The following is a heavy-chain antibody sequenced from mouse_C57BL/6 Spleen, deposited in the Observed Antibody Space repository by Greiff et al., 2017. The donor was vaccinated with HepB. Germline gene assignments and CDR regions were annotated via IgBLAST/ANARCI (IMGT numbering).Heavy chain of an antibody. CDR3: ARGDPLYFDV. D-gene: IGHD3-3*01. CDR2: IDPSDSYT. Sequence: QVQLQQPGAELVKPGASVKLSCKASGYTFTSYWLQWVKQRPGQGLEWIGEIDPSDSYTNYNQKVKGKATLTVDTSSSTAYMQLSSLTSEDSAVYYCARGDPLYFDVWGTGTTVTVSS. J-gene: IGHJ1*03. V-gene: IGHV1-50*01. CDR1: GYTFTSYW.